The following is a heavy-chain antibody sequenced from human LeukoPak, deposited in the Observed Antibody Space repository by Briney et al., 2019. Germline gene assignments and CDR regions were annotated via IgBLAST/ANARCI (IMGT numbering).Heavy chain of an antibody. CDR1: GGSFSGYY. D-gene: IGHD3-3*01. CDR3: ARVRKVAYYDFWSGLNHDAFDI. V-gene: IGHV4-34*01. J-gene: IGHJ3*02. CDR2: INHSGST. Sequence: SETLSLTCAVYGGSFSGYYWSWIRQPPGMGLEWIGEINHSGSTNYNPSLKSRVTISVDTSKNQFSLKLSSVTAADTAVYYCARVRKVAYYDFWSGLNHDAFDIWGQGTMVTVSS.